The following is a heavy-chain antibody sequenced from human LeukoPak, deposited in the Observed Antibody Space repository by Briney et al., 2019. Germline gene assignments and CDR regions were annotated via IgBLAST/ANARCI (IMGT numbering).Heavy chain of an antibody. CDR2: ISSSSSYT. CDR1: GFTFSDYY. J-gene: IGHJ4*02. Sequence: PGGSLRLSCAASGFTFSDYYMSCIRQAPGKGLEWVSYISSSSSYTNYADSVKGRFTISRDNVKNSLYLQMNSLRAEDTAVYYCARPGSYGDYHGDYFDYWGQGTLVTVSS. V-gene: IGHV3-11*06. D-gene: IGHD4-17*01. CDR3: ARPGSYGDYHGDYFDY.